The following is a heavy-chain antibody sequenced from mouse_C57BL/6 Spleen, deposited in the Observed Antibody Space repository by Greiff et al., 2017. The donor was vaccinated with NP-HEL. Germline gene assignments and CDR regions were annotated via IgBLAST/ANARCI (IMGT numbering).Heavy chain of an antibody. CDR2: IWRGGST. V-gene: IGHV2-5*01. CDR3: AKNPYGNSLAWFAY. CDR1: GFSLTSYG. J-gene: IGHJ3*01. D-gene: IGHD2-1*01. Sequence: VMLVESGPGLVQPSQSLCITCTVSGFSLTSYGVHWVRQSPGKGLEWLGVIWRGGSTDYNAAFMSRLSITKDNSKSQVFFKMNSLQADDTAIYYGAKNPYGNSLAWFAYWGQGTLVTVSA.